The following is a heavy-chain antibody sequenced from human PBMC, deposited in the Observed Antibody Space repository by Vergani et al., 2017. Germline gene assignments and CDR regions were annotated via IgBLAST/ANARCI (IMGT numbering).Heavy chain of an antibody. CDR3: ARGDYGILTGYRY. V-gene: IGHV1-46*03. CDR1: GYTFSNYY. Sequence: QVQVVQPGAEVKKSGASVKVSCKTSGYTFSNYYMHWVRQAPGQGLEWMGIINPSGGHTNYAQKFQGRVTMTRDTSTSTVYMEMSSLRSEDTAIYYCARGDYGILTGYRYWGQGTLGTVSA. D-gene: IGHD3-9*01. J-gene: IGHJ4*02. CDR2: INPSGGHT.